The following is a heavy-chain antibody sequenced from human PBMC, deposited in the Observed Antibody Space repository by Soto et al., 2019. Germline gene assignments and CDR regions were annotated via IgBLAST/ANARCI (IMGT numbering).Heavy chain of an antibody. CDR1: GFTFSSYA. J-gene: IGHJ6*02. CDR2: ISGSGGST. CDR3: AKVTRVYYGMDV. D-gene: IGHD3-3*01. Sequence: PGGSLRLPCAASGFTFSSYAMSWVRQAPGKGLEWVSAISGSGGSTYYADSVKGRFTISRDNSKNTLYLQMNSLRAEDTAVYYCAKVTRVYYGMDVWGQGTTVTVSS. V-gene: IGHV3-23*01.